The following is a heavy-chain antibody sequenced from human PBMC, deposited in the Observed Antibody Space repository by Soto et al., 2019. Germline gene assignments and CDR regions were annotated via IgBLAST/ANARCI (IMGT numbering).Heavy chain of an antibody. CDR2: ISYDGSNK. CDR3: AKDPGWYYYYGMDV. J-gene: IGHJ6*02. CDR1: GFAFSSYG. Sequence: LRLSCAASGFAFSSYGMHWVRQAPGKGLEWVAVISYDGSNKYYADSVKGRFTISRDNSKNTLYLQMNSLRAEDTAVYYCAKDPGWYYYYGMDVWGQGTTVTVS. V-gene: IGHV3-30*18.